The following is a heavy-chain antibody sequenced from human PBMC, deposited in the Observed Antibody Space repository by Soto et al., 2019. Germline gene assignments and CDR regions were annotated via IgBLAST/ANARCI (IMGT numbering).Heavy chain of an antibody. V-gene: IGHV1-69*12. CDR2: IIPMFGTA. D-gene: IGHD2-2*01. Sequence: QVQLVQSGAEVKKPGSSVKVSCKASGGTFSTYTINWVRQAPGQALEWMGGIIPMFGTANYAQKFQGRVTITADESTSTAYMELSSLRSEDTAVYYCARRYCISTSCHYYGMDVWGQGTTVTVSS. J-gene: IGHJ6*02. CDR1: GGTFSTYT. CDR3: ARRYCISTSCHYYGMDV.